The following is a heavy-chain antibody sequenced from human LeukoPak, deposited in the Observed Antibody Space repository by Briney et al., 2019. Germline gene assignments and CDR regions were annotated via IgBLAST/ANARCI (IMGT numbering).Heavy chain of an antibody. CDR2: ISGSGGST. J-gene: IGHJ4*02. D-gene: IGHD4-17*01. CDR3: AKENHDYGDPELFDY. V-gene: IGHV3-23*01. CDR1: GFTFSSYA. Sequence: GGSLRLSCAASGFTFSSYAMSWVRQAPGKGLELVSAISGSGGSTYYADSVKGRFTISRDNSKNTLYLQMNSLRAEDTAVYYCAKENHDYGDPELFDYWGQGTLVTVSS.